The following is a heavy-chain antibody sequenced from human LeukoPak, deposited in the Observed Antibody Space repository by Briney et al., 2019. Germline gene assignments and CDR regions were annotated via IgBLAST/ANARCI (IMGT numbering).Heavy chain of an antibody. V-gene: IGHV3-23*01. Sequence: GGSLRLSCAASGFTFSSYAMSWVRQAPGKGLEWVSAISGSGGSTYYADSVKGRFTISRDNSKNTLYLQMNSLRAEDTAVYYCARVPYYDLWSGPGYFDYWGQGTLVTVSA. CDR1: GFTFSSYA. CDR2: ISGSGGST. CDR3: ARVPYYDLWSGPGYFDY. D-gene: IGHD3-3*01. J-gene: IGHJ4*02.